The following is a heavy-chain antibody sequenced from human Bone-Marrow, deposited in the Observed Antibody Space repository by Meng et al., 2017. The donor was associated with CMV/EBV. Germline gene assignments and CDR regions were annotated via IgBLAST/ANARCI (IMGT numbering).Heavy chain of an antibody. Sequence: SVKVSCKASGDTFSTYAISWVRQAPGQGLEWMGGIIPLLGIANYAQKFQGRVTITTDESTSTAYMELSSLRSEDTAVYYCARERGGSYYFDDWGQGTLVTVSS. CDR1: GDTFSTYA. J-gene: IGHJ4*02. CDR3: ARERGGSYYFDD. V-gene: IGHV1-69*10. CDR2: IIPLLGIA. D-gene: IGHD3-16*01.